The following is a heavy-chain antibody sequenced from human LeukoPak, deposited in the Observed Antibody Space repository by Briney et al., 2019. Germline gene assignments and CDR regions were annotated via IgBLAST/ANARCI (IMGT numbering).Heavy chain of an antibody. CDR1: GYTFTSYD. CDR3: ALGVHYGSGSYYSSGGDY. J-gene: IGHJ4*02. CDR2: MNPNSGNT. V-gene: IGHV1-8*03. D-gene: IGHD3-10*01. Sequence: GASVKVSCKASGYTFTSYDINWVRQATGQGLEWMGWMNPNSGNTGYAQKFQGRVTITADKSTSTAYMELSSLRSEDTAVYYCALGVHYGSGSYYSSGGDYWGQGTLVTVSS.